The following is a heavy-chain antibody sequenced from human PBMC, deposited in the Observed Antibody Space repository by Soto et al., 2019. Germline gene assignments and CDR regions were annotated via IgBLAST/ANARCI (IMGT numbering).Heavy chain of an antibody. Sequence: QVQLVESGGGLVKAGGSLRLFCAASGFVFSDYYMTWIRQAPGKGLEWLTYISSSSSHTNYADSVKGRFTISRDNAKNSVYLQINSLRAEDTAVYYCARRISAHFDYWGQGTLVTVSS. V-gene: IGHV3-11*05. J-gene: IGHJ4*02. CDR2: ISSSSSHT. CDR3: ARRISAHFDY. CDR1: GFVFSDYY.